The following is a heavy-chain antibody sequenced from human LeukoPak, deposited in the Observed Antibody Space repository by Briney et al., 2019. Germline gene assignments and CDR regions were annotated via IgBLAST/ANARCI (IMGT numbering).Heavy chain of an antibody. J-gene: IGHJ4*02. Sequence: SETLSLTCTVSGGSISSDYWSWIRQPPGKGLEWIGYIYYSGSPNYNPSLKSRVTISIDTSKNQFSLKLSSVTAADTAVYYCASWTYSSNGNYWGQGTLVTVSS. D-gene: IGHD6-13*01. CDR1: GGSISSDY. CDR3: ASWTYSSNGNY. V-gene: IGHV4-59*01. CDR2: IYYSGSP.